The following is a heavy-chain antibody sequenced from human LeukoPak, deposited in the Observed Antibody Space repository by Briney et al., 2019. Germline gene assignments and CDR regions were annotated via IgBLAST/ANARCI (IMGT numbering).Heavy chain of an antibody. J-gene: IGHJ4*02. Sequence: PSETLSLTCAVYGGSFSGYYWSWIRQPPGKRLEWIGEINHSGSTNYNPSLKSRVTISVDTSKNQFSLKLSSVTAADTAVYYCAREPPRYCSGGSCYFGTADWGQGTLVTVSS. CDR3: AREPPRYCSGGSCYFGTAD. V-gene: IGHV4-34*01. CDR2: INHSGST. CDR1: GGSFSGYY. D-gene: IGHD2-15*01.